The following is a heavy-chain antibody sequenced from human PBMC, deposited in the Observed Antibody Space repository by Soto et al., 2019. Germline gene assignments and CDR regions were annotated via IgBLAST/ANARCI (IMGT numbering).Heavy chain of an antibody. CDR2: IYYSGST. CDR3: ARRGLLRIIDY. J-gene: IGHJ4*02. D-gene: IGHD3-3*01. V-gene: IGHV4-59*01. CDR1: GGSISSYY. Sequence: SETLSLTCTVSGGSISSYYWSWIRQPPGKGLEWIGYIYYSGSTNYNPSLKSRVTISVDTSKNQFSLKLSSVTAADTAVYYCARRGLLRIIDYWGQGTLVTSPQ.